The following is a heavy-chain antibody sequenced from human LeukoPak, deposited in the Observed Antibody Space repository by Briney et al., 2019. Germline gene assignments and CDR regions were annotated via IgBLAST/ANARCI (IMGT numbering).Heavy chain of an antibody. J-gene: IGHJ3*02. Sequence: SETLSLTCTVSGGSISSSSYYWGWIRQPPGKGLEWIGSIYYSGSTYYNPSLKSRVTISVDTSKNQFSLKLSSVTAADTAVYYCARPLSVKGAFDIWGQGTMVTVSS. V-gene: IGHV4-39*01. CDR1: GGSISSSSYY. CDR3: ARPLSVKGAFDI. CDR2: IYYSGST.